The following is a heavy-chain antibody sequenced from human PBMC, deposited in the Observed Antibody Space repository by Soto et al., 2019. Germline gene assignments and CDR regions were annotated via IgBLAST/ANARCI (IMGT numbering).Heavy chain of an antibody. CDR3: AKLAGSGSLYAFDI. D-gene: IGHD3-10*01. CDR2: ISGSGGST. CDR1: GFTFSSYA. Sequence: EVQLLESGGGLVQPGGSLRLSCAASGFTFSSYAMSWVRQAPGKGLEWGSGISGSGGSTYYADSVKGRFTTSRDNSKTLYLQMNSLRAEDTAVYYCAKLAGSGSLYAFDIWGQGTMVSVTS. V-gene: IGHV3-23*01. J-gene: IGHJ3*02.